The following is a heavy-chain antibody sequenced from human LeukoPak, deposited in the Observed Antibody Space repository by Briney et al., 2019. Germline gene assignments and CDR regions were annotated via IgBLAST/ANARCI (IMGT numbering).Heavy chain of an antibody. D-gene: IGHD1-26*01. CDR3: ASLGDYAPTGGSYYGFDY. CDR2: INHSGST. J-gene: IGHJ4*02. CDR1: GGSFSGYY. V-gene: IGHV4-34*01. Sequence: SETLSLTCAVYGGSFSGYYWSWIRQPPGKGLEWIGEINHSGSTNYNPSLKSRVTISVGTSKNQFSLKLSSVTAADTAVYYCASLGDYAPTGGSYYGFDYWGQGTLVTVSS.